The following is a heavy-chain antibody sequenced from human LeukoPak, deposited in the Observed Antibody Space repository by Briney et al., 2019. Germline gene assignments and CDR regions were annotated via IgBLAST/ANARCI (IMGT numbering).Heavy chain of an antibody. J-gene: IGHJ4*02. CDR3: ARDGKPDIVATIGYFDY. D-gene: IGHD5-12*01. CDR1: GFTFSSYA. V-gene: IGHV3-48*01. Sequence: GGSLRLSCAASGFTFSSYAMSWVRQAPGKGLEWVSYISSSSSTIYYADSVKGRFTISRDNAKNSLYLQMNSLRAEDTAVYYCARDGKPDIVATIGYFDYWGQRTLVTVSS. CDR2: ISSSSSTI.